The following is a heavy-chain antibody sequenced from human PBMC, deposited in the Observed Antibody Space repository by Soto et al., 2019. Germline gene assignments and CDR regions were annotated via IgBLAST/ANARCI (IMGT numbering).Heavy chain of an antibody. D-gene: IGHD5-18*01. Sequence: PXXTLSLTCTVSRGSISSYYWSWIRQPPGKGLEWIGYIXYSGSXNYNTYIKSRXXISVDKSXXQFYMKLSSVTAAETAVYYCASNPGYSYGQFDYWGQGTLVTVSS. CDR3: ASNPGYSYGQFDY. CDR1: RGSISSYY. J-gene: IGHJ4*02. CDR2: IXYSGSX. V-gene: IGHV4-59*01.